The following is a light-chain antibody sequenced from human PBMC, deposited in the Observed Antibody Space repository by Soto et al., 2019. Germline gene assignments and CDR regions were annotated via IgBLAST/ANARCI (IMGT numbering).Light chain of an antibody. Sequence: QSALTQPASVSGSPGQSITISCTGTSSDVGGYNYVSWYQQHPGKAPKLMIYEVRNRPSGVSNRFSGSKSGNTASLIISGLQAEDEADYYCSSYTSTSTRVFGGGTKLTVL. J-gene: IGLJ3*02. CDR2: EVR. CDR3: SSYTSTSTRV. V-gene: IGLV2-14*01. CDR1: SSDVGGYNY.